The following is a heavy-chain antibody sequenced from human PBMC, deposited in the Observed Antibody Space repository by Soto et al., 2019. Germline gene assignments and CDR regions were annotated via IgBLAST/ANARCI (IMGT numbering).Heavy chain of an antibody. J-gene: IGHJ4*02. D-gene: IGHD3-22*01. CDR1: GFTLSSYG. CDR2: IWYGGST. V-gene: IGHV3-33*06. Sequence: PGGSLRLSCAASGFTLSSYGMHWVRQAPGKGLEWVADIWYGGSTYYADSVKGRFTISRDNSRNTLFLQMNSLRAEDTAVYYCAKKSSGNSYFYFDYWGQGALVTVSS. CDR3: AKKSSGNSYFYFDY.